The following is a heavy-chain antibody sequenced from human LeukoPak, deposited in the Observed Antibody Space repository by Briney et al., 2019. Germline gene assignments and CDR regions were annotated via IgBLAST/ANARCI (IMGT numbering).Heavy chain of an antibody. CDR3: ARVRALPPAPYFDY. Sequence: SETLSLTCTVSGGSISSGSYYWSWIRQPPGKGLEWIGEINHSGSTNYNPSLKSRVTISVDTSKNQFSLKLSSVTAADTAVYYCARVRALPPAPYFDYWGQGTLVTVSS. CDR1: GGSISSGSYY. CDR2: INHSGST. V-gene: IGHV4-39*07. J-gene: IGHJ4*02.